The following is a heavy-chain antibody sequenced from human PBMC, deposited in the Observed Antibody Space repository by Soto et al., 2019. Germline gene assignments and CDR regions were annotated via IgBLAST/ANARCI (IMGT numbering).Heavy chain of an antibody. D-gene: IGHD2-2*01. V-gene: IGHV3-30-3*01. CDR3: ARARPHCSSTTCYDDYYGMDV. J-gene: IGHJ6*02. CDR1: GFTFSSYA. Sequence: QVQLVESGGGVVQPGRSLRLSCAASGFTFSSYAMHWVRQAPGKGLEWVAVISYDGSSKYYADSVKGRFTISRDNSKNTLYLQMNSLRTDDTAVFYCARARPHCSSTTCYDDYYGMDVWGQGTTVTVSS. CDR2: ISYDGSSK.